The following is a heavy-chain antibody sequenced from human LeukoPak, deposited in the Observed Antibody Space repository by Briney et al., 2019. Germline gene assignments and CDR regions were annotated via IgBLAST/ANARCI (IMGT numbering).Heavy chain of an antibody. J-gene: IGHJ3*02. CDR3: ARDFTYYYDSSGYPVLHPDAFDI. CDR1: GYTFTSYY. D-gene: IGHD3-22*01. CDR2: INPSGGST. Sequence: ASVKVSCKASGYTFTSYYMHWVRQAPGQGLEWMGIINPSGGSTSYAQKFQGRVTMTRDISTSTAYMELSSLRSEDTAVYYCARDFTYYYDSSGYPVLHPDAFDIWGQGTMVTVSS. V-gene: IGHV1-46*01.